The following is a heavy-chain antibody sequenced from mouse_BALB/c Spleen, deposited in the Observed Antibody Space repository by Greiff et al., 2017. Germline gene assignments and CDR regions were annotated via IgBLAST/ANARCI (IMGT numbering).Heavy chain of an antibody. CDR3: ARRDYDGYAMDY. Sequence: QVQLQQSGPELARPGASVKLSCKASGYTFTSYWMQWVKQRPGQGLEWIGAIYPGDGDTRYTQKFKGKATLTADKSSSTAYMQLSSLASEDSAVYYCARRDYDGYAMDYWGQGTSVTVSS. V-gene: IGHV1-87*01. D-gene: IGHD2-4*01. CDR2: IYPGDGDT. J-gene: IGHJ4*01. CDR1: GYTFTSYW.